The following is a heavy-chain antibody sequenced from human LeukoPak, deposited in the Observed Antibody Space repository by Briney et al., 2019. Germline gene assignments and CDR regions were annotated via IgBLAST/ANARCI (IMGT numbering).Heavy chain of an antibody. D-gene: IGHD5-18*01. J-gene: IGHJ4*02. Sequence: PGRSLRLSCAASGFTFSRYGMHWVRQAPGKGLEWVAFIWDDGSNKDYEDSVKSRFTISRDNSKNTLYLQMNSLIVEDTAIYYCARDSGRYNYGPYHYWGQGILVTVSS. CDR1: GFTFSRYG. V-gene: IGHV3-33*01. CDR3: ARDSGRYNYGPYHY. CDR2: IWDDGSNK.